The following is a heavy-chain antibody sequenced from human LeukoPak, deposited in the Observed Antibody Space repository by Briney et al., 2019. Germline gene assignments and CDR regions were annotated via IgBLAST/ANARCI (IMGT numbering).Heavy chain of an antibody. CDR3: ARVLIDSSGYYYHY. CDR1: GHTFTGYY. J-gene: IGHJ4*02. V-gene: IGHV1-2*06. Sequence: ASVKVSCKASGHTFTGYYMQWVRQAPGQGLEWMGRINPSSGGKNYAQKFQGRVTMTRDTSISTAYMELSRLRSDNTAVYYCARVLIDSSGYYYHYWGQGTLVTVSS. CDR2: INPSSGGK. D-gene: IGHD3-22*01.